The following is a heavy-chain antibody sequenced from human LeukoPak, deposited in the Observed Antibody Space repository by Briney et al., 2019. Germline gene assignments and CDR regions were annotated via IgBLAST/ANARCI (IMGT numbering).Heavy chain of an antibody. Sequence: GGSLGLSCAASGFTFSRYGMHWVRQAPGKGLEWVAVIWYDGINKYYADSVKGRFTISRDNSKNTLYLQMNSLRAEDTAVYYCARNYDSSGFHVFDIWGQGTMVTVSS. V-gene: IGHV3-33*01. CDR2: IWYDGINK. CDR3: ARNYDSSGFHVFDI. CDR1: GFTFSRYG. D-gene: IGHD3-22*01. J-gene: IGHJ3*02.